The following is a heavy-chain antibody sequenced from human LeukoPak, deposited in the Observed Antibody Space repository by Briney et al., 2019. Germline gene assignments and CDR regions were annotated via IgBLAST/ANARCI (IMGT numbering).Heavy chain of an antibody. V-gene: IGHV3-15*01. Sequence: PGGSLRLSCAASGFTFSNAWMSWVRQAPGKGLEWVGRIKSKTDGGTTDYAAPVKGRFTISRDDSKNTLYLQMNSLKTEDTAVYYCTTSFNERVGESEHDYWGQGTLVTVSS. CDR2: IKSKTDGGTT. D-gene: IGHD3-10*01. CDR3: TTSFNERVGESEHDY. CDR1: GFTFSNAW. J-gene: IGHJ4*02.